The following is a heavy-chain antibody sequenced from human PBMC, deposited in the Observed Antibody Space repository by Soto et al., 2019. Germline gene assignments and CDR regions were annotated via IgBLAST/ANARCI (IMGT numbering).Heavy chain of an antibody. Sequence: GGSLRLSCAASGFSFSVSTMNWVRQAPGKGLEWVSGISGSGGTAYYADSVKGRFSISRENSKNTLYLQMNSLRAEDTAVYFCAKYYYDFWSGSDYWGQGTPVTVSS. CDR1: GFSFSVST. V-gene: IGHV3-23*01. D-gene: IGHD3-3*01. CDR3: AKYYYDFWSGSDY. J-gene: IGHJ4*02. CDR2: ISGSGGTA.